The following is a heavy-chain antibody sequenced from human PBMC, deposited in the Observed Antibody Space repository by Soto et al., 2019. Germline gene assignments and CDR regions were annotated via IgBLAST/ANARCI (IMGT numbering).Heavy chain of an antibody. CDR2: ISSSRSYI. J-gene: IGHJ4*02. D-gene: IGHD6-13*01. V-gene: IGHV3-21*01. Sequence: PGGSLRLSCAASGFTFSSYSLNWVRQAPGTGLEWASSISSSRSYIYYADSVKGRFTISRDNAKNSLYLQMNSLRAEDTAVYYCARDSVAAAGLFDYWGQGTLVTVSS. CDR3: ARDSVAAAGLFDY. CDR1: GFTFSSYS.